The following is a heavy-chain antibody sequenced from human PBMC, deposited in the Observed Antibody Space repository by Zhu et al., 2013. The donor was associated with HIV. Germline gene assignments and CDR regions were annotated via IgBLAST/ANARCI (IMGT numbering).Heavy chain of an antibody. CDR1: GFTFSSYW. CDR2: IKQDGSEK. Sequence: EVQLVESGGGLVQPGGSLRLSCAASGFTFSSYWMSWVRQAPGKGLEWVANIKQDGSEKYYVDSVKGRFTISRDNAKNSLYLQMNSLRAEDTAVYYCARQAKYQLQIWAFDYWGQGTLVTVSS. CDR3: ARQAKYQLQIWAFDY. J-gene: IGHJ4*02. D-gene: IGHD2-2*01. V-gene: IGHV3-7*01.